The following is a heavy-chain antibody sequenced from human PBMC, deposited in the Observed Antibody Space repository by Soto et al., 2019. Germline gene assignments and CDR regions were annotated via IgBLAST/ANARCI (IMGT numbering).Heavy chain of an antibody. Sequence: GASVKVSCKASGYIFSSYGITWVRQAPGQGPEWMGWISPYNGNTYYAQKLQGRVTMTTDTLTSTASMELRSLRSDDTAVYYCARDLPPYGYDSSHPFDYWGKGTLVTV. J-gene: IGHJ4*02. CDR2: ISPYNGNT. V-gene: IGHV1-18*01. CDR1: GYIFSSYG. CDR3: ARDLPPYGYDSSHPFDY. D-gene: IGHD3-22*01.